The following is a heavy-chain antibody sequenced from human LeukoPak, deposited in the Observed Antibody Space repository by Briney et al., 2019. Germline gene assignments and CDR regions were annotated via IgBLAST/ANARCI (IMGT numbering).Heavy chain of an antibody. Sequence: GGSLRLSCAASGFTFSTYAMSWVRQAPGKGLEWVSAISGSVGSTYYADSVKGRFTISRDNSKNTLYLQMNSLRAEDTAIYNCAKDRGLEMATIPLDYWGQGTLVTVSS. D-gene: IGHD5-24*01. CDR3: AKDRGLEMATIPLDY. CDR2: ISGSVGST. V-gene: IGHV3-23*01. CDR1: GFTFSTYA. J-gene: IGHJ4*02.